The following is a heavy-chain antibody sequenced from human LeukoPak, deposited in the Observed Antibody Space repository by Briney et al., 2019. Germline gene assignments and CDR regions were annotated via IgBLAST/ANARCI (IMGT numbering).Heavy chain of an antibody. Sequence: GGSLRLSCAASGFTFSSHGMHWVRQAPGKGLEWVSAISGSGGSTYYADSVKGRFTISRDNSKNTLYLQMNSLRAEDTAVYYCAKNPEGYQWLDPPDYYYMDVWGKGTTVTVSS. CDR1: GFTFSSHG. J-gene: IGHJ6*03. V-gene: IGHV3-23*01. CDR3: AKNPEGYQWLDPPDYYYMDV. CDR2: ISGSGGST. D-gene: IGHD6-19*01.